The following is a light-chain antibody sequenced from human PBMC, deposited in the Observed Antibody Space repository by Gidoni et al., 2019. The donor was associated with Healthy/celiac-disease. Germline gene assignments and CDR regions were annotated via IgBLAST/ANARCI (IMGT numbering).Light chain of an antibody. Sequence: DIQMTQSPSSLSASVGDRVTITCRASQSISSYLNWYQQKPGKAPKLLIYAASSLQSGVPSRFSGSGSWPDFTLTISSLQPEDFATYYCQQSYSTPYTFGQGTKLEI. V-gene: IGKV1-39*01. CDR2: AAS. CDR1: QSISSY. J-gene: IGKJ2*01. CDR3: QQSYSTPYT.